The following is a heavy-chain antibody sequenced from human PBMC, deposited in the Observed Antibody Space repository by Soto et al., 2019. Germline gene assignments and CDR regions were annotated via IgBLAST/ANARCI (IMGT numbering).Heavy chain of an antibody. V-gene: IGHV3-15*01. CDR1: GFTFSNAW. CDR3: TTDWIAVAGIEYFQH. J-gene: IGHJ1*01. CDR2: IKSKTDGGTT. D-gene: IGHD6-19*01. Sequence: PGGSLILSCAASGFTFSNAWMSWVRQAPGKGLEWVGRIKSKTDGGTTDYAAPVKGRFIISRDDSKNTLYLQMNSLKTEDTAVYYCTTDWIAVAGIEYFQHWGQGTLVTVSS.